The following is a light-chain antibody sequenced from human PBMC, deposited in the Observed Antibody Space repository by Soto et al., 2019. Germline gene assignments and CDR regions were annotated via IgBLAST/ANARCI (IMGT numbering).Light chain of an antibody. CDR2: KAS. CDR3: QQYNSYPYT. J-gene: IGKJ2*01. V-gene: IGKV1-5*03. Sequence: DIPMTQSPSTLSASVGDRVTITCRASQSISSWLAWYQQKPGKAPKLLIYKASSLESGVPSRFSGSGSGTEFPLTISILQPYDFAPYYCQQYNSYPYTFGQGTKLQIK. CDR1: QSISSW.